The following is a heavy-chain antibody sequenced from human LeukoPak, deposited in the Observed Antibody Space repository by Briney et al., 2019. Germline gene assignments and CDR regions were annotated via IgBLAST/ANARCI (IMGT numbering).Heavy chain of an antibody. V-gene: IGHV4-4*09. J-gene: IGHJ6*03. CDR3: ARQGYYYYMDV. CDR2: IYTSGST. Sequence: SETLSLTCTVSGVSISSYYWSWIRQPPGKGLEWIGYIYTSGSTNYNPSLKSRVTISVDTSKNQFSPKLSSVTAADTAVYYCARQGYYYYMDVWGKGTTVTVSS. CDR1: GVSISSYY.